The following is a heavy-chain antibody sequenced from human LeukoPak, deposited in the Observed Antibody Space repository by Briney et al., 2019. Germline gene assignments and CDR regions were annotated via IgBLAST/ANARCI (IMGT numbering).Heavy chain of an antibody. J-gene: IGHJ6*02. CDR1: GFTFTSSI. CDR2: IFVGSGNT. CDR3: AREVRIAVAGKAEDYYYYYGMDV. Sequence: TSVKVSCKASGFTFTSSIMHWVRQARGQRPEWVGWIFVGSGNTNSAQNFQERVTITRDLSTSTAYMELSSLRSEDTAVYYCAREVRIAVAGKAEDYYYYYGMDVWGQGTTVTVSS. V-gene: IGHV1-58*02. D-gene: IGHD6-19*01.